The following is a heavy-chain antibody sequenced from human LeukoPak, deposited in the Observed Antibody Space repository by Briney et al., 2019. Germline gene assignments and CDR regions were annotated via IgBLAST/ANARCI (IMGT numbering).Heavy chain of an antibody. CDR3: ARGGDGSKRNPDAFDI. CDR1: GGSISSGSYY. D-gene: IGHD5-24*01. J-gene: IGHJ3*02. CDR2: IYTSGST. V-gene: IGHV4-61*02. Sequence: SETLSLTCTVSGGSISSGSYYWSWIRQPAGKGLEWIGRIYTSGSTNYNPSLKSRVTISVDTSKNQFSLKLSSVTAADTAVYYCARGGDGSKRNPDAFDIWGQGTMVTVSS.